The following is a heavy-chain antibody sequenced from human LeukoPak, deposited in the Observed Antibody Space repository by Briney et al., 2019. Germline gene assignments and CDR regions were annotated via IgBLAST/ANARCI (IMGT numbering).Heavy chain of an antibody. CDR3: AKDTGNYDFWSGYYGYFDY. CDR2: IQYHGSDI. D-gene: IGHD3-3*01. Sequence: GGSLRLSCAASGFNFNRHGMHWVRQAPGKGLEWVAFIQYHGSDIFYADSVKGRFTISRDNSKNTLYLQMNSLRAEDTAVYYCAKDTGNYDFWSGYYGYFDYWGQGTLVTVSS. CDR1: GFNFNRHG. J-gene: IGHJ4*02. V-gene: IGHV3-30*02.